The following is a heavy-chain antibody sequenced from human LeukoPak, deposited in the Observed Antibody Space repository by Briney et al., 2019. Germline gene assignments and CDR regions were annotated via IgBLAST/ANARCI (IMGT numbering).Heavy chain of an antibody. CDR1: GFTFSNYW. J-gene: IGHJ6*03. D-gene: IGHD6-13*01. CDR2: IKQDGSEK. Sequence: GGSLRLSCAASGFTFSNYWMTWVRQAPGKGLEWVANIKQDGSEKYYVDSVKGRFTIPRDNAENSLYLQMNSLRAEDTAVYYCATISSRWYGPGPYYMDVWGKGTTVTVSS. CDR3: ATISSRWYGPGPYYMDV. V-gene: IGHV3-7*01.